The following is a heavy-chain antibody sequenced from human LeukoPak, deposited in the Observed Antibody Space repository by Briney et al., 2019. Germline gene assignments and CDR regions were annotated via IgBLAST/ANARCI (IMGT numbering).Heavy chain of an antibody. CDR3: ARASGLRNFDWLLDHDAFDI. CDR1: GGSISSGSYY. J-gene: IGHJ3*02. Sequence: SQTLSLTCTVSGGSISSGSYYWSWIRQPAGKGLEWIGRIYTSRSTNYNPSLKSRVTISVDTSKNQFSLKLSSVTAADTAVYYCARASGLRNFDWLLDHDAFDIWGQGTMVTVSS. D-gene: IGHD3-9*01. V-gene: IGHV4-61*02. CDR2: IYTSRST.